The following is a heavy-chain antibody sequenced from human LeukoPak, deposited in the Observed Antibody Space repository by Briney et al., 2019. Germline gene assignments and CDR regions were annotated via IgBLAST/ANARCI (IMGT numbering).Heavy chain of an antibody. CDR1: GFTFSSYS. J-gene: IGHJ4*02. V-gene: IGHV3-23*01. CDR2: ISGSGGST. Sequence: GGSLRLSCAASGFTFSSYSMNWVRQAPGKGLEWVSAISGSGGSTYYADSVKGRFTISRDNSKNTLYLQMNSLRAEDTAVYYCAKGTDGYDYIWGSPYFDYWGQGTLVTVSS. D-gene: IGHD3-16*01. CDR3: AKGTDGYDYIWGSPYFDY.